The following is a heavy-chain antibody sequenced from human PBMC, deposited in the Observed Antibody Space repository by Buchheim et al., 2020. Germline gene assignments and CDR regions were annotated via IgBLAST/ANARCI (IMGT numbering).Heavy chain of an antibody. CDR1: GFTFNNYA. Sequence: QVQLVESGGGVVQPGTSLRLSCAASGFTFNNYAMYWVRQAPGKGLEWVAVISYDGNNKYYADSVKGRFTVSRDNSMDTLYVQMNSLRAEDTAVYYCARSVITVVTGVFEYWGQGTL. CDR3: ARSVITVVTGVFEY. D-gene: IGHD4-23*01. V-gene: IGHV3-30-3*01. CDR2: ISYDGNNK. J-gene: IGHJ4*02.